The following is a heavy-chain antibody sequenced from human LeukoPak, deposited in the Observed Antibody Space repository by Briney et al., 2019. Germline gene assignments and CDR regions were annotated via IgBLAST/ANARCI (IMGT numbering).Heavy chain of an antibody. J-gene: IGHJ6*03. CDR2: MNPNSGNT. D-gene: IGHD3-16*01. CDR1: GYTFTSYD. V-gene: IGHV1-8*03. CDR3: ARAPNDYTSYYYHYYMDV. Sequence: ASVKVSCKASGYTFTSYDINWVRQATGQGLEWMGWMNPNSGNTGYAQKFQGRVTITRNTSISTAYMELSSLRSEDTAVYYCARAPNDYTSYYYHYYMDVWGKGTTVTVSS.